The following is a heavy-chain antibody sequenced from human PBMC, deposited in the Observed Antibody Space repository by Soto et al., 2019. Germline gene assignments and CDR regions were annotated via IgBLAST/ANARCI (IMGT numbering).Heavy chain of an antibody. CDR2: ISGSGGST. D-gene: IGHD1-26*01. Sequence: EVQLLESGGGLVQPGGSLRLSCAASGFTFSSYAMRWVRQAPGKGLEWVSAISGSGGSTYYADSVKGRFTISRDNSRNTLYLQMNSLRAEDTAVYYCARRGSGSYYDYWGQGTLVTVSS. J-gene: IGHJ4*02. CDR3: ARRGSGSYYDY. V-gene: IGHV3-23*01. CDR1: GFTFSSYA.